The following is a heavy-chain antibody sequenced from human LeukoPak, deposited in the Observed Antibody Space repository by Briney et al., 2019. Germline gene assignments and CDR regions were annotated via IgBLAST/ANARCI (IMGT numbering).Heavy chain of an antibody. V-gene: IGHV1-46*01. CDR2: INPSGGST. D-gene: IGHD3-10*01. J-gene: IGHJ6*02. CDR3: ARRKSDYYYGSGSYYSSTNGMDV. Sequence: ASVKVSCKASGYTFTSYYMHWVRQAPGQGLEWMGIINPSGGSTSYAQKFQGRVTMTRDTSTSTVYMELSSLSSEDTAVYYCARRKSDYYYGSGSYYSSTNGMDVWGQGTTVTVSS. CDR1: GYTFTSYY.